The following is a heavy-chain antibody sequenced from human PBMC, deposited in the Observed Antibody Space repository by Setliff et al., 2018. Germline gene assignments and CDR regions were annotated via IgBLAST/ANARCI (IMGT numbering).Heavy chain of an antibody. CDR3: ATGSPLRYFDWSPGGY. V-gene: IGHV1-18*01. CDR2: ISAYNGNT. D-gene: IGHD3-9*01. Sequence: ASVKVSCKASGGTFSSYAISWVRQAPGQGLEWMGWISAYNGNTNYAQKLQGRVTMTTDTSTSTAYMELRSLRSDDTAVYYCATGSPLRYFDWSPGGYWGQGTLVTVSS. CDR1: GGTFSSYA. J-gene: IGHJ4*02.